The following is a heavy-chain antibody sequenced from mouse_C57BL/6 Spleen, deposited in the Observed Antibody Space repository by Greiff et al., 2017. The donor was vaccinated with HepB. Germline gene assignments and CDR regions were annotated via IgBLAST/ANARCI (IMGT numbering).Heavy chain of an antibody. D-gene: IGHD3-3*01. Sequence: DVQLVESGGGLVKPGGSLKLSCAASGFTFSSYAMSWVRQTPEKRLEWVATISDGGSYTYYPDNVKGRFTISRDNAKNNLYLQMRHLKAEDTAMYYCARDRGNYFDYWGQGTTLTVSS. J-gene: IGHJ2*01. V-gene: IGHV5-4*01. CDR2: ISDGGSYT. CDR3: ARDRGNYFDY. CDR1: GFTFSSYA.